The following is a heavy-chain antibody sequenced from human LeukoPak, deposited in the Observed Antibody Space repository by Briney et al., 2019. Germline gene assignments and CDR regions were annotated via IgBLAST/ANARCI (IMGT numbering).Heavy chain of an antibody. CDR1: GFTFSSYG. J-gene: IGHJ5*02. Sequence: GGSLRLSCAASGFTFSSYGMHWVRQAPGKGLEWVAFIRYDGSNKYYADSVKGRFTISRDNSKNTLYLQMNGLRAEDTAVYYCHSSGYVIPPPWGQGTLVTVSS. CDR3: HSSGYVIPPP. CDR2: IRYDGSNK. D-gene: IGHD3-22*01. V-gene: IGHV3-30*02.